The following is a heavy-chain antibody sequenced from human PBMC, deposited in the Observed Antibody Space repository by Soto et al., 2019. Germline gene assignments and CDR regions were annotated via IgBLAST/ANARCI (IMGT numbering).Heavy chain of an antibody. CDR3: ASRALGYCSGGSCYGMDV. D-gene: IGHD2-15*01. CDR1: GGTFSSYA. CDR2: IIPIFGTA. V-gene: IGHV1-69*01. J-gene: IGHJ6*02. Sequence: QVQLVQSGAEVKKPGSSVKVSCKASGGTFSSYAISWVRQAPGQGLEWMGGIIPIFGTANYAQKFQGRVTITADESTSTAYMELSSLRSEDTAVYSCASRALGYCSGGSCYGMDVWGQGTTVTVSS.